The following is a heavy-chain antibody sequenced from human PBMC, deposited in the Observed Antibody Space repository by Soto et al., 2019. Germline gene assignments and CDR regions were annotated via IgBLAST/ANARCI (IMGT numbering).Heavy chain of an antibody. D-gene: IGHD2-2*01. CDR1: GFTFSSYE. CDR3: AREGTDIVVVPAANPGRYYYYYGMDV. Sequence: EVQLVESGGGLVQPGGSLRLSCAASGFTFSSYEMNWVRQAPGKGLEWVSYISSSGSTIYYADSVKGRFTISRDNAKNSLYLQMNSLRAEDTAVYYCAREGTDIVVVPAANPGRYYYYYGMDVWGQGTTVTVSS. CDR2: ISSSGSTI. J-gene: IGHJ6*02. V-gene: IGHV3-48*03.